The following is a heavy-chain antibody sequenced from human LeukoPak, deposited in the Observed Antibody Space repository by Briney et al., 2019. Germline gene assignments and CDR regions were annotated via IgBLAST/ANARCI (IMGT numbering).Heavy chain of an antibody. CDR3: ARERGVRGVIIEGDFDY. CDR1: GFIFSSYG. Sequence: GGSLRLSCAASGFIFSSYGMHWVRHPPAKELEWVAVIWFDGDNKYYADSVKGRFVISRDTSKNTLYLQMNSLRTEDTAVYYCARERGVRGVIIEGDFDYWGQGTLVTVSS. CDR2: IWFDGDNK. J-gene: IGHJ4*02. V-gene: IGHV3-33*01. D-gene: IGHD3-10*01.